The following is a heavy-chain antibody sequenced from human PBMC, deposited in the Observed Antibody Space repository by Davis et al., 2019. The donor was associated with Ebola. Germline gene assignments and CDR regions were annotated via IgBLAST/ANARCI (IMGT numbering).Heavy chain of an antibody. V-gene: IGHV3-15*07. CDR3: ATDEGGSRY. J-gene: IGHJ4*02. D-gene: IGHD1-26*01. Sequence: GGSLRLSCAASGFTFSGYGMNWVRLVPGKGLEWVGRIKTKTDEGRLDYAEAVKGRFTMSRDDVRNTMSLHMSGLKTEDTGVYYCATDEGGSRYWGQGSRVIVSS. CDR2: IKTKTDEGRL. CDR1: GFTFSGYG.